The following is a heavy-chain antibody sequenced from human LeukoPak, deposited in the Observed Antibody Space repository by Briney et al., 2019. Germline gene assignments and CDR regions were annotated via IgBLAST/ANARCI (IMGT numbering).Heavy chain of an antibody. CDR3: ARVDVSVLLWFGEFHPWFDP. D-gene: IGHD3-10*01. CDR2: ISAYNGNT. J-gene: IGHJ5*02. CDR1: GYTFTSYG. V-gene: IGHV1-18*03. Sequence: ASVKVSCKASGYTFTSYGISWVRQAPGQGLEWMGWISAYNGNTNYAQKLQGRVTMTTDTSTSTAYMELRSLRSDDMAVYYCARVDVSVLLWFGEFHPWFDPWGQGTLVTVSS.